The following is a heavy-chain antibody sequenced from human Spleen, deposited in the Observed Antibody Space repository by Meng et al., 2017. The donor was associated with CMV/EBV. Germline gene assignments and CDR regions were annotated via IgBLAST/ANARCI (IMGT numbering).Heavy chain of an antibody. CDR1: GGSISSSSYY. J-gene: IGHJ3*02. Sequence: SETLSLTCTVSGGSISSSSYYWGWIRQPPGKGLEWIGSIYYSGSTNYNPSLKSRVTISVDTSKNQFSLKLTSVTAADTAMYYCARDRYYDSSGYSYPDAFDIWGQGTMVTVSS. CDR2: IYYSGST. CDR3: ARDRYYDSSGYSYPDAFDI. D-gene: IGHD3-22*01. V-gene: IGHV4-39*07.